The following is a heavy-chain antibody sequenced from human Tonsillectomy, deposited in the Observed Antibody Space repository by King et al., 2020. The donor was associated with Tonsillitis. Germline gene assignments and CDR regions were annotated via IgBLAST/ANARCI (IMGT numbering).Heavy chain of an antibody. CDR2: INTDGSST. CDR3: ARDTALSPFDY. CDR1: GFTFSSYW. V-gene: IGHV3-74*01. Sequence: VQLVESGGGLVQPGGSLRLSCAASGFTFSSYWMHWVRQAPGKGLVWVSGINTDGSSTSYSDSVTGRFTISRDNARNTLFLQMNSLRVEDTAVYYCARDTALSPFDYWGQGTLVTVSS. J-gene: IGHJ4*02. D-gene: IGHD5-18*01.